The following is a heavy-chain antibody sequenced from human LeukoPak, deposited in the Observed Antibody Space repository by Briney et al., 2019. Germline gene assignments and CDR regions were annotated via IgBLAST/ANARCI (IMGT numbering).Heavy chain of an antibody. CDR1: GYTFTSYY. J-gene: IGHJ4*02. Sequence: ASVKVSCKASGYTFTSYYMHWVRQAPGQGLEWMGIINPSGGSTSYAQKFQGRVTMTRDTSTSTVYMELSSLRSEDTAVYYCARGSPCGSSWYGVRMGYDYWGQGTLVTVSS. CDR2: INPSGGST. CDR3: ARGSPCGSSWYGVRMGYDY. V-gene: IGHV1-46*01. D-gene: IGHD6-13*01.